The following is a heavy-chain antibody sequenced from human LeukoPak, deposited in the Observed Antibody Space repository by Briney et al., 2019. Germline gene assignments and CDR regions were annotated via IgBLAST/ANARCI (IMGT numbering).Heavy chain of an antibody. CDR1: GFTFSSYA. J-gene: IGHJ4*02. CDR3: AKDLAEYYYDGSGYYYLDF. CDR2: ISGSGGST. V-gene: IGHV3-23*01. Sequence: GGSLRLSCAASGFTFSSYAMSWVRQAPGKGLEWVSAISGSGGSTYYADSVKGRFIISRDNSKNTLYLQMNSPRAEDTAVYSCAKDLAEYYYDGSGYYYLDFWGQGTLVTVSS. D-gene: IGHD3-22*01.